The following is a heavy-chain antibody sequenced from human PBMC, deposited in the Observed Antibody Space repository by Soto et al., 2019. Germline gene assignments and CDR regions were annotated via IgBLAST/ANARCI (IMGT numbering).Heavy chain of an antibody. J-gene: IGHJ3*02. Sequence: QVQLQQWGAGLLKPSETLSLTCAVYGGFVSSGSYYWSWIRQPPGQGLEWIGEMSHSGGTHFNPSRTSRVTISVDTSKNQFSMKTSSVPAADTALYYCARVERGTATTVVAAFDIWGPGTMVTVSS. CDR1: GGFVSSGSYY. CDR2: MSHSGGT. CDR3: ARVERGTATTVVAAFDI. D-gene: IGHD1-1*01. V-gene: IGHV4-34*01.